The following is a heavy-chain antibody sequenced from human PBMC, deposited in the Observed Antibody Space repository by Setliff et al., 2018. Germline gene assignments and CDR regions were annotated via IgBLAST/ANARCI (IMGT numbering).Heavy chain of an antibody. V-gene: IGHV1-69*05. CDR1: GGTFRSYG. CDR3: AREGVDTRSSTDYRYYMDV. D-gene: IGHD5-18*01. Sequence: GASVKVSCKASGGTFRSYGISWVRQAPGQGLEWMGGTIPSFGSTNYAQKFQDRVTIITDGSTSTAYMELSSLRTEDTAMYYCAREGVDTRSSTDYRYYMDVWGKGTTVTVSS. CDR2: TIPSFGST. J-gene: IGHJ6*03.